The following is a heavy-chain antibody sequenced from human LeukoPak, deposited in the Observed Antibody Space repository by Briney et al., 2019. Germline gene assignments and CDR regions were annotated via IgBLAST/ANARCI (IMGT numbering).Heavy chain of an antibody. CDR3: AKPQYYDFWSGYSMDV. D-gene: IGHD3-3*01. J-gene: IGHJ6*02. V-gene: IGHV3-23*01. CDR2: ISGSGGST. CDR1: GFTFSSYA. Sequence: GGSLRLSCAASGFTFSSYAMSWVRQAPGKGLEWVSAISGSGGSTYYADSVKGRFTISRDNSKNTPYLQMNSLRAEDTAVYYCAKPQYYDFWSGYSMDVWGQGTTVTVSS.